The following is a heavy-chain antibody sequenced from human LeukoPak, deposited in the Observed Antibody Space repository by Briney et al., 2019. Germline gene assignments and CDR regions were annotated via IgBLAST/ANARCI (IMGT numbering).Heavy chain of an antibody. J-gene: IGHJ6*03. CDR2: INPNSGNT. CDR1: GYTFTGYY. CDR3: ARGPYYYYYMDV. V-gene: IGHV1-8*03. Sequence: ASVKVSCKASGYTFTGYYMHWVRQAPGQGLEWMGWINPNSGNTGYAQKFQGRVTITRNTSISTAYMELSSLRSEDTAVYYCARGPYYYYYMDVWGKGTTVTVSS.